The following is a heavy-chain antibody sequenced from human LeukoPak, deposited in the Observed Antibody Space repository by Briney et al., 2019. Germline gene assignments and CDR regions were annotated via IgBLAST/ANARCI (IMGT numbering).Heavy chain of an antibody. Sequence: GGTLRLSCAASGFTFSSYAMNWVRQAPGKGLEWVSAINSNGGSTYYADSVKGRFTISRDNSKNTLYLQMNSLRAEDTAVYYCAKGPLPRIDYWGQGTLVTVSS. V-gene: IGHV3-23*01. CDR1: GFTFSSYA. J-gene: IGHJ4*02. CDR3: AKGPLPRIDY. CDR2: INSNGGST.